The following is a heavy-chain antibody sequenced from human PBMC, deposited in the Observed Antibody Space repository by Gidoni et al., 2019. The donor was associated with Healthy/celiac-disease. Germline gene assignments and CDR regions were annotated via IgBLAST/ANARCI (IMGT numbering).Heavy chain of an antibody. CDR2: ITRDGSST. Sequence: EVQLGESWGGLVQPGGSRRLSCSAVGFTFSSYWVNGVRQAPGKGLVCVSRITRDGSSTSYAYSVKGRLTISRDNAKNTLYLQIHSLRAEDTAVYCCARRLDGSWSRHYSYYYYGMDVWGPGTTVTVSS. CDR3: ARRLDGSWSRHYSYYYYGMDV. J-gene: IGHJ6*02. V-gene: IGHV3-74*01. D-gene: IGHD3-10*01. CDR1: GFTFSSYW.